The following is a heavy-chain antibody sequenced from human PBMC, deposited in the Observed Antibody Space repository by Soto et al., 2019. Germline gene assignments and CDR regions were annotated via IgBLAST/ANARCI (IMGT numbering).Heavy chain of an antibody. J-gene: IGHJ4*02. CDR1: GGSISSGAHY. CDR2: IYYTGST. CDR3: ARDTGYAVVDY. Sequence: SETLSLTCTVSGGSISSGAHYWSWIRQHPGKGLEWIGYIYYTGSTYYNPSLSSRLTMSVDTSQNQFSLKLSSVTAADTAVYYCARDTGYAVVDYWGQGTLVTVSS. V-gene: IGHV4-31*03. D-gene: IGHD5-12*01.